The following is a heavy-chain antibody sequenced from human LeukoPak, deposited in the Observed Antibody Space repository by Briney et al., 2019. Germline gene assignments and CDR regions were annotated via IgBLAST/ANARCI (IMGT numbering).Heavy chain of an antibody. CDR2: ISSSGSTI. D-gene: IGHD3-22*01. V-gene: IGHV3-48*03. CDR1: GFTFSSYE. Sequence: GGSLRLSCAASGFTFSSYEMNWVRQAPGKGLEWVSYISSSGSTIYYADSVKGRFTISRDNAKNSLYLQMNSLRAEDTAVYYCAKDRGLEGSGYSLYAGYWGQGTLVTVSS. CDR3: AKDRGLEGSGYSLYAGY. J-gene: IGHJ4*02.